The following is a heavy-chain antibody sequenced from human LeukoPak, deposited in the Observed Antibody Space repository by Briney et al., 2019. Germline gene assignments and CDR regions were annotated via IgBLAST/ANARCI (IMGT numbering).Heavy chain of an antibody. D-gene: IGHD2-15*01. CDR3: ARQVVGILS. CDR1: GVSISSYY. V-gene: IGHV4-59*01. CDR2: ISYSGST. J-gene: IGHJ4*02. Sequence: SETLSLTCTVSGVSISSYYWSWIRQPPGKGLEWIGHISYSGSTKYNPSLKSRVTISVDTSKNQFSLKLSSVTAADTAAYYCARQVVGILSWGQGTLVTVSS.